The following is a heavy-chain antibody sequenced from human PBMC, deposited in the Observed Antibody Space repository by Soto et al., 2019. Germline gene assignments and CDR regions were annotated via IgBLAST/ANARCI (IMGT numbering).Heavy chain of an antibody. Sequence: EVQLLESGGGLVQPGGSLRLSCAASGFTFSSYAMSWVRQAPGKGLEWVSAISGSGGSTYYADSVKGRFTISRDNSKNTRYLQMNSLRAEETAVYYGACSSTPFDYWGQGTLVTVSS. CDR1: GFTFSSYA. CDR3: ACSSTPFDY. J-gene: IGHJ4*02. D-gene: IGHD6-13*01. V-gene: IGHV3-23*01. CDR2: ISGSGGST.